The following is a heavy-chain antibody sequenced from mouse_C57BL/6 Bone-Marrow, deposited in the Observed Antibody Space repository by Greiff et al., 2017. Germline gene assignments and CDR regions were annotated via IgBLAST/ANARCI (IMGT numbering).Heavy chain of an antibody. CDR3: TTRGLYDGYPYYFDY. J-gene: IGHJ2*01. V-gene: IGHV14-4*01. D-gene: IGHD2-3*01. CDR1: GFNIKDDY. Sequence: DVQLVESGAELVRPGASVKLSCTASGFNIKDDYMHWVKQRPEQGLEWIGWIDPENGDTEYASKFQGKATITADTSSNTAYLQLSSLTSEDTAVYYCTTRGLYDGYPYYFDYWGQGTTLTVSS. CDR2: IDPENGDT.